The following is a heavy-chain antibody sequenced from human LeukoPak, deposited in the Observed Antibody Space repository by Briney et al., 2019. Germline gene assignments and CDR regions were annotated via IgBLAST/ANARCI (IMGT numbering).Heavy chain of an antibody. CDR3: VRGALPGDNWYFDL. V-gene: IGHV3-13*01. CDR1: GFLFSAYD. CDR2: FGSAGDT. Sequence: SGGSLRLSCETSGFLFSAYDMHWVRQAPGKGLEWVSAFGSAGDTYYPGAVRGRFTISRDYAKNSLYLQMNSLRTGDTAVYFCVRGALPGDNWYFDLWGRGTLVTVAS. J-gene: IGHJ2*01.